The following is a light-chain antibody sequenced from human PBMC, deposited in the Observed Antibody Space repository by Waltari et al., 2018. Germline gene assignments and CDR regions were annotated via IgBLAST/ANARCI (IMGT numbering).Light chain of an antibody. V-gene: IGKV1-39*01. CDR1: PRVNDF. CDR2: LTS. CDR3: QQSYDAPFT. Sequence: DIQMTQSPSSLSASVGDRVTITCRTSPRVNDFLNWYQQKPGRAPKVLIHLTSKLQNGVPSRFSARGSGTEFTLTITNLQPEDFATYFCQQSYDAPFTFGQGTELAI. J-gene: IGKJ2*01.